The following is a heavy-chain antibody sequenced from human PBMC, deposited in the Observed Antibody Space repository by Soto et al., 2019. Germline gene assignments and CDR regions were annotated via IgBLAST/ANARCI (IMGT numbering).Heavy chain of an antibody. V-gene: IGHV1-69*13. CDR3: ARGEIGCSSTSCYLTSSWFDP. J-gene: IGHJ5*02. CDR2: IIPIFGTA. D-gene: IGHD2-2*01. Sequence: SVKVSCKASGGTFSSYAISWVRQAPGQGLEWMGGIIPIFGTANYAQKFQGRVTITADESTSTAYMELSSLRSEDTAVYYCARGEIGCSSTSCYLTSSWFDPWGQGTLVTV. CDR1: GGTFSSYA.